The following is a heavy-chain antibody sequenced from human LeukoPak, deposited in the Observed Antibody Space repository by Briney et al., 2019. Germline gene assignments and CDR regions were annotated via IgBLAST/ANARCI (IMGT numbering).Heavy chain of an antibody. CDR2: IKHSGST. Sequence: SGTPSLPCAVYGGSFSGYYWSWIRQPPGKGLEWIGEIKHSGSTNYNPSLKSRVTISVDTSKNQFSLKLTSVTAADTAVYYCARGPGYSYGSSYYYMDVWGKGTTVTVSS. J-gene: IGHJ6*03. CDR1: GGSFSGYY. D-gene: IGHD5-18*01. V-gene: IGHV4-34*01. CDR3: ARGPGYSYGSSYYYMDV.